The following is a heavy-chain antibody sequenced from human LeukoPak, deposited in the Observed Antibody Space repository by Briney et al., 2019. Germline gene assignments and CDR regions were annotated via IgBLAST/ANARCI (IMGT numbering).Heavy chain of an antibody. CDR2: ISGSGGST. CDR3: AKDPRRYSNYFDY. D-gene: IGHD4-4*01. J-gene: IGHJ4*02. CDR1: GGTFSSYA. V-gene: IGHV3-23*01. Sequence: GASVKVSCKASGGTFSSYAMSWVRQAPGKGLEWVSAISGSGGSTYYADSVKGRFTISRDNSQNTLYLQMNSLRAEDTAVYYCAKDPRRYSNYFDYWGQGTLVTVSS.